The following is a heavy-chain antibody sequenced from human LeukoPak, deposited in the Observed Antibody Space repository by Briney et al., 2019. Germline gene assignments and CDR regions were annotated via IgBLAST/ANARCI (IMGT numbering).Heavy chain of an antibody. D-gene: IGHD6-13*01. Sequence: GRSLRLSCAASGFTFDDYAMHWVRQAPGKGLEWVSGISWNSGSIGYADPVKGRFTISRDNAKNSLYLQMNSLRAEDTALYYCAKDRIAAGNWGQGTLVTVSS. CDR2: ISWNSGSI. J-gene: IGHJ4*02. CDR1: GFTFDDYA. CDR3: AKDRIAAGN. V-gene: IGHV3-9*01.